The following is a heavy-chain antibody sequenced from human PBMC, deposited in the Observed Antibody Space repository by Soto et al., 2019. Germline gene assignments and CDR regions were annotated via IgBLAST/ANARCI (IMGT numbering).Heavy chain of an antibody. J-gene: IGHJ4*02. CDR2: IKQDGSKK. CDR1: GFTFSAYW. Sequence: EVLLVESGGGLVQPGGSLRLSCAASGFTFSAYWMTWVRQAPGKGLEWVANIKQDGSKKNYVDSVKSRFTISRDNAKNSVFQQINPLRVEDTAVYYCVRDWSSEGVYWGQGTVVTVCS. CDR3: VRDWSSEGVY. V-gene: IGHV3-7*05. D-gene: IGHD1-26*01.